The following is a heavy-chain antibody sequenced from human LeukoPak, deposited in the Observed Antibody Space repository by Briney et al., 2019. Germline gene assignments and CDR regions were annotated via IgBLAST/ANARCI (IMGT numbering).Heavy chain of an antibody. V-gene: IGHV4-34*01. CDR2: INHSGST. J-gene: IGHJ4*02. CDR3: ARLRRGWYKGLCDY. CDR1: GGSFSGYY. Sequence: SETLSLTCAVYGGSFSGYYWSWIRQPPGKGLEWIGEINHSGSTNYNPSLKSRVTISVDTSKNQFSLKLSSVTAADTAVYYCARLRRGWYKGLCDYWGQGTLVTVSS. D-gene: IGHD6-19*01.